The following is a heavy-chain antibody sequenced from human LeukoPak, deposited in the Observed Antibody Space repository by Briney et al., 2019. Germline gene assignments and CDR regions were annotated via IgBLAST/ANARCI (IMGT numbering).Heavy chain of an antibody. CDR1: GFPFSSYA. J-gene: IGHJ4*02. CDR2: ISYDGSNK. Sequence: GGSLRLSCAASGFPFSSYAMHWVRQAPGKGLEWVAFISYDGSNKYYSDSVKGRFTISRDNSKNTVYLQMNSLRAEDTAVYYCARERTGWYFDYWGQGTLVTVSS. D-gene: IGHD3/OR15-3a*01. V-gene: IGHV3-30-3*01. CDR3: ARERTGWYFDY.